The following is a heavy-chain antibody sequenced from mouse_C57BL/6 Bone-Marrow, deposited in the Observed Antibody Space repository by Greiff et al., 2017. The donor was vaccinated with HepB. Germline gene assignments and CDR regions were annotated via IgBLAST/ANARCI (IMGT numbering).Heavy chain of an antibody. CDR1: GFTFSNYW. CDR2: IRLKSDNYAT. J-gene: IGHJ1*03. V-gene: IGHV6-3*01. CDR3: TLSLLRYSYWYFDV. Sequence: EVKVVESGGGLVQPGGSMKLSCVASGFTFSNYWMNWVRQSPEKGLEWVAQIRLKSDNYATHYAESVKGRFTISRDDSKSSVYLHMNNLTAEDTGIYYCTLSLLRYSYWYFDVWGTGTTVTVAS. D-gene: IGHD1-1*01.